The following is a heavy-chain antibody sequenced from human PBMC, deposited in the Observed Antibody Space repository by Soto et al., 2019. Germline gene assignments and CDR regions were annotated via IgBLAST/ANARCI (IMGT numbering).Heavy chain of an antibody. CDR3: AIARITILGVAIKCFDY. CDR1: GFTFSSYE. J-gene: IGHJ4*02. Sequence: GGSLRLSCAASGFTFSSYEMNWVRQAPGKGLEWVSYISSSGSTIYYADSVKGRFTISRDNPKNSLYLQMNSLRAEDTAVYYCAIARITILGVAIKCFDYWGQGTLVTVSS. CDR2: ISSSGSTI. D-gene: IGHD3-3*01. V-gene: IGHV3-48*03.